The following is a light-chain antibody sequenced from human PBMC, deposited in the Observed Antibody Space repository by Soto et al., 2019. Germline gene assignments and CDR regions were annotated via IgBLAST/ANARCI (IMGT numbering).Light chain of an antibody. CDR1: SSDAGTYNY. Sequence: QPVLTQPASVSGSPGQSITISCTGTSSDAGTYNYVSWYQHHPGKAPKLIIYEVSNRPSGVSNRFSGSKSGSTATLTISGLQAEDEADYHCTSYTGDTALVFGTGTKVTVL. J-gene: IGLJ1*01. CDR2: EVS. CDR3: TSYTGDTALV. V-gene: IGLV2-14*01.